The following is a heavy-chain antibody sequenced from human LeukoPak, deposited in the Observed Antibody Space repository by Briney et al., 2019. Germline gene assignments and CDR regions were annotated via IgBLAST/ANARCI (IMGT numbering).Heavy chain of an antibody. CDR3: ARQSHIVVVTAYDY. CDR2: IIPIFGTA. CDR1: GGTFSSYA. V-gene: IGHV1-69*05. J-gene: IGHJ4*02. Sequence: SVKVSCKASGGTFSSYAISWVRQAPGQGLEWMGGIIPIFGTANYAQKLQGRVTMTTDTSTSTAYMELRSLRSDDTAVYYCARQSHIVVVTAYDYWGQGTLVTVSS. D-gene: IGHD2-21*02.